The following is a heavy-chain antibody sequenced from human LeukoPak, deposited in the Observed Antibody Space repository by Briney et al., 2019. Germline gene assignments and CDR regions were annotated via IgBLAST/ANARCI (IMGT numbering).Heavy chain of an antibody. D-gene: IGHD2-15*01. CDR2: IKSKTDGGTT. V-gene: IGHV3-15*01. CDR1: GFTFSNAW. J-gene: IGHJ6*02. Sequence: GGSLRLSCAASGFTFSNAWMSWVRQAPGKGLEWVGRIKSKTDGGTTDYAAPVKGRFTISRDDSKNTLYLQMNSLKTEDAAVYYCTTGNPYCSGGSCYDDYYYYYGMDVWGQGTTVTVSS. CDR3: TTGNPYCSGGSCYDDYYYYYGMDV.